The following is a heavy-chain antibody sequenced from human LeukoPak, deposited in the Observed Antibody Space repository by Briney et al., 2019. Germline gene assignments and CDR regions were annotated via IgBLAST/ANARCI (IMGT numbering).Heavy chain of an antibody. CDR2: IYYSGST. D-gene: IGHD6-13*01. J-gene: IGHJ4*02. CDR1: GGSISSYY. Sequence: PSETLSLTCTVSGGSISSYYWSWIRQPPGKGLEWIGYIYYSGSTNYNPSLKSRVTISVDTSKNQFSLKLSSVTAADTAVYYCASLSSSWSDPFDYWGQGTLVTVSS. V-gene: IGHV4-59*01. CDR3: ASLSSSWSDPFDY.